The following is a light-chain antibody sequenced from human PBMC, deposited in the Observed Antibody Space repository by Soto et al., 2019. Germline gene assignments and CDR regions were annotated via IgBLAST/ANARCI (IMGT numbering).Light chain of an antibody. CDR3: SSYTSSSTLV. V-gene: IGLV2-14*01. Sequence: QSALTQPASVSGSPGQSITISCTGTSSDVGGYNYVSWYQQHPGKAPKLIIYEVSNRPSGGCNRFSGSKSGNTASLTISGLQAEDEADYYCSSYTSSSTLVFGTGTKLAVL. CDR1: SSDVGGYNY. CDR2: EVS. J-gene: IGLJ1*01.